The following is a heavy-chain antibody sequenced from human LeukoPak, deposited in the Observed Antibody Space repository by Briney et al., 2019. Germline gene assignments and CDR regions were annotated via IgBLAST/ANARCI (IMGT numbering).Heavy chain of an antibody. D-gene: IGHD6-19*01. CDR2: IYYSGNT. V-gene: IGHV4-39*02. CDR3: ARRRAGTSAFHI. Sequence: SSETLSLTCTVSGVSISSGSYYWSWIRQPPGKGLEWIGTIYYSGNTYYNPSLRSRVTMSVDTSKNHFSLKLSSVTAADTAVYYCARRRAGTSAFHIWGQGTMVTVSS. CDR1: GVSISSGSYY. J-gene: IGHJ3*02.